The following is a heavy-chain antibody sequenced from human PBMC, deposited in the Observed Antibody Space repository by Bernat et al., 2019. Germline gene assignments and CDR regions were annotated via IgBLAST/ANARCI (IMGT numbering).Heavy chain of an antibody. V-gene: IGHV3-23*04. D-gene: IGHD3-22*01. Sequence: EVQLVESGGGWVQPGGSLRLSCAASGFTFSSYAMSWVRQAPGKGLEWVAAISGGVGGTFYADSVKGRFTISRDNSKNTLHLQMNSLRAEDTAIYYCVTVPWYSDSSGFPGSWGQGTLVTVSS. J-gene: IGHJ5*02. CDR1: GFTFSSYA. CDR2: ISGGVGGT. CDR3: VTVPWYSDSSGFPGS.